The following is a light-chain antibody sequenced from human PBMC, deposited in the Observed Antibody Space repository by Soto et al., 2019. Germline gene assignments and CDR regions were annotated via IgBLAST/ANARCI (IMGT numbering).Light chain of an antibody. J-gene: IGKJ1*01. CDR2: KAS. CDR3: QHYNSYSEA. V-gene: IGKV1-5*03. Sequence: DIQMTQSPPTLSASIGDRVTITCRASQTISSWLAWYQQKPGKAPKLLIYKASTLKSGVPSRFSGSGSGTEFTLTISSLQPDDFATYYCQHYNSYSEAFGQGTKV. CDR1: QTISSW.